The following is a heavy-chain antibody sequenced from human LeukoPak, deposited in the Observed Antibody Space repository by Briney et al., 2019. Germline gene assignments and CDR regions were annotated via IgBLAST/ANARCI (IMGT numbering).Heavy chain of an antibody. V-gene: IGHV3-30*18. CDR2: ISYDGSNK. J-gene: IGHJ4*02. CDR1: RFTFSSYG. Sequence: PGRSLRLSCAASRFTFSSYGIHCVRQSPGTGREWLAVISYDGSNKYYADSVKGRFTISRDNSKNTLCLQMNSLRAEDTAVYYCAKDYEQLVEMYYFDYWGQGTLVTVSS. CDR3: AKDYEQLVEMYYFDY. D-gene: IGHD6-6*01.